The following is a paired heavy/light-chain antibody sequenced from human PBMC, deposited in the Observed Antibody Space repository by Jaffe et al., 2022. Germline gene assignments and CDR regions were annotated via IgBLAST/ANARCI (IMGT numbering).Light chain of an antibody. CDR2: KVS. CDR3: MQSTHWPWT. CDR1: QSLVHSDGNTY. V-gene: IGKV2-30*02. Sequence: DVVMTQSPLSLPVTLGQPASISCRSSQSLVHSDGNTYLNWFQQRPGQSPRRLIIKVSNRDSGVPDRFSGSGSGTDFTLKISRVEVEDVGVYYCMQSTHWPWTFGQGTKVEI. J-gene: IGKJ1*01.
Heavy chain of an antibody. CDR3: ARDNWSFDY. CDR2: ISPTSETI. V-gene: IGHV3-11*01. D-gene: IGHD1-20*01. CDR1: GFTFSDYN. J-gene: IGHJ4*02. Sequence: QVQLVESGGVLVKPGGSLRLSCAASGFTFSDYNMAWIRQAPGKGLEWISYISPTSETIYYADSVKGRFTISRDNAKNSLYLQMNGLRAEDTAVYYCARDNWSFDYWGQGTLVTVSS.